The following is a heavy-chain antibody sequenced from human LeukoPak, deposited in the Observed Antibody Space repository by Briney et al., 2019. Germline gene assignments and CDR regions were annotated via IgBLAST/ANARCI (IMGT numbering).Heavy chain of an antibody. CDR1: GFTFKNYA. D-gene: IGHD6-19*01. CDR2: LRGDGET. V-gene: IGHV3-23*01. Sequence: GGSLRLSCAASGFTFKNYAMSWVRQAPARGLEWVASLRGDGETFYADSVRGRFTLTRDDSRNSVYLHLNNLRVGDTAVYYCAKASWVSSADAVLWGQGTVVTVS. CDR3: AKASWVSSADAVL. J-gene: IGHJ4*02.